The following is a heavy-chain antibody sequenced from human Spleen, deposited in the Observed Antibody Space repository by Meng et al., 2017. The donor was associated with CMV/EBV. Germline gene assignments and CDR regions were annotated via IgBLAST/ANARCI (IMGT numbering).Heavy chain of an antibody. D-gene: IGHD5-12*01. CDR2: INPDSGAT. J-gene: IGHJ3*01. Sequence: ASVKVSCKASGYTFTGYYIHWLRQAPGQGLEWMGWINPDSGATNYAHESQGRVSMTRDTSVSSVYMEVSRLRSDDTALYYRARTYDIVKYPFDLWGQGTLVTVSS. CDR1: GYTFTGYY. V-gene: IGHV1-2*07. CDR3: ARTYDIVKYPFDL.